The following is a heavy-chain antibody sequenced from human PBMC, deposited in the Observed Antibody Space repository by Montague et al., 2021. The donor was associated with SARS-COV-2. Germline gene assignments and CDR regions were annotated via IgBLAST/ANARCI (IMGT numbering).Heavy chain of an antibody. CDR1: GFTFSTHV. D-gene: IGHD2-15*01. CDR3: ARPTYCSGGSCYGGIDH. J-gene: IGHJ4*02. V-gene: IGHV3-23*03. Sequence: SLRLSCAASGFTFSTHVMIWVRQAPGKEPEWVSVIYSLDSSTDYADSVKGRFTISRDDSKDTLYLQMNGLRADDTAVYYCARPTYCSGGSCYGGIDHWGLGTLVTVSS. CDR2: IYSLDSST.